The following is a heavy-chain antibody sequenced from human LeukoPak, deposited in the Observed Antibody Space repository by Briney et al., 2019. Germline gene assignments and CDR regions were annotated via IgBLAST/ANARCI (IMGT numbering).Heavy chain of an antibody. CDR3: AKDMYTYGSLFDY. V-gene: IGHV3-23*01. Sequence: GGSLRLSCAASGFTFSSYAMSWVRRAPGRGLEWVSTISGRGRSTYYADSVKGRFSISRDNSKNTLYLQINSLRAEDTAIYYCAKDMYTYGSLFDYWGQGTVVTVSS. J-gene: IGHJ4*02. D-gene: IGHD5-18*01. CDR2: ISGRGRST. CDR1: GFTFSSYA.